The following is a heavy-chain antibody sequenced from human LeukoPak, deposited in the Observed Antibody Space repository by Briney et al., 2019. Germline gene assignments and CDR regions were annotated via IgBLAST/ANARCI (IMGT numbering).Heavy chain of an antibody. J-gene: IGHJ6*03. Sequence: GGSLRLSCAASGFTFSSYSMNWVRQAPGKGLGWVSSISSSSSYIYYADSVKGRFTISRDNAKNSLYLQMNSLRAEDTAVYYCARVGWAATRYYYYMDVWGKGTTVTVSS. V-gene: IGHV3-21*01. CDR1: GFTFSSYS. CDR2: ISSSSSYI. CDR3: ARVGWAATRYYYYMDV. D-gene: IGHD2-15*01.